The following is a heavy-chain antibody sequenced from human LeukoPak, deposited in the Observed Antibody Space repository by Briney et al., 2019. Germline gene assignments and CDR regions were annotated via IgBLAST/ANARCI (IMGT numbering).Heavy chain of an antibody. V-gene: IGHV4-59*08. Sequence: SETLSLTCTVSGGSTSRYYWSWIWQPPGKSLEWIGYIYDSGSTAYNPSLKSRVTISIDTSNNRFSLNLTSVTAADTAVYYCARLPGIAAVWGQGTLVIVSS. J-gene: IGHJ1*01. CDR3: ARLPGIAAV. CDR1: GGSTSRYY. D-gene: IGHD6-13*01. CDR2: IYDSGST.